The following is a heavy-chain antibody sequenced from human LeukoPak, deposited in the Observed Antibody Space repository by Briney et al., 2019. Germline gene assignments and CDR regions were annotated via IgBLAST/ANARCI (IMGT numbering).Heavy chain of an antibody. CDR3: AKDMVPAAITRGFDY. Sequence: GGSLRLSCAASGFTFDDYAMHWVRQAPGKGLEWVSGISWNSGSIGYADSVKGRFTISRDNAKNSLYLQMNSLRAEDMALYYCAKDMVPAAITRGFDYWGQGTLVTVSS. CDR1: GFTFDDYA. J-gene: IGHJ4*02. V-gene: IGHV3-9*03. D-gene: IGHD2-2*02. CDR2: ISWNSGSI.